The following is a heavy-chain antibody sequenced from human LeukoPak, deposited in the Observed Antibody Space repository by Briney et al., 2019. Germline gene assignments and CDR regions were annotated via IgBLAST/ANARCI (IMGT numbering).Heavy chain of an antibody. Sequence: PGGSLRLSCAASGFTFRNYWMHWVRQVPGKGLVWVSRIYSDGTSTSYADSVKGRFTISRDNAKNSLYLQMNSLRAEDTAVYYCARTTSFDYWGQGTLVTVSS. V-gene: IGHV3-74*01. J-gene: IGHJ4*02. CDR1: GFTFRNYW. D-gene: IGHD1-1*01. CDR2: IYSDGTST. CDR3: ARTTSFDY.